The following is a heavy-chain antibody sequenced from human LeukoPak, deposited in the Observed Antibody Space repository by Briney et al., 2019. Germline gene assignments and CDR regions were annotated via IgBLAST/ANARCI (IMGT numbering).Heavy chain of an antibody. V-gene: IGHV1-2*02. CDR3: ARGEEGIFYY. CDR2: INPNSGGT. CDR1: GYTFSGYF. Sequence: ASVKDFCKAAGYTFSGYFIHWVRQAPGQGLEWMGWINPNSGGTNYAQKFQGRVTMTRDTSISTAYMELSRLRSDDTAVYYCARGEEGIFYYWGQENLVPVSS. J-gene: IGHJ4*02.